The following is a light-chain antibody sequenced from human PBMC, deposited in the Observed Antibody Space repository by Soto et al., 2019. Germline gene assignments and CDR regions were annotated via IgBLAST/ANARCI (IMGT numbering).Light chain of an antibody. V-gene: IGKV3-20*01. CDR3: QQYGSSPWT. CDR2: GAS. J-gene: IGKJ1*01. Sequence: IVLTQSPGTLSLSPGERATLSCRASQSVSSSYLAWYQQKPGQAPRLLIYGASSRDTGIPERFSGSGSGTDFTLTISRLEPEDFAMYYCQQYGSSPWTFGRGTKVDIK. CDR1: QSVSSSY.